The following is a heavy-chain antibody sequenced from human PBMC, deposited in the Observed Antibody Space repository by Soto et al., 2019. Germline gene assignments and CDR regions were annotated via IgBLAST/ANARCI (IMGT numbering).Heavy chain of an antibody. J-gene: IGHJ4*02. CDR1: GYSFTSYW. CDR2: IYPADSDT. Sequence: EVQLVQSRAEMKKPGESLKISCNASGYSFTSYWIGWVRQMPGKGLEWMGIIYPADSDTTYSPSFQGQVTISVDLSISTAYLHWSSLKASDTAMYFCARRHFPSSGRSNNYYFDYWGQGTLVTVSS. V-gene: IGHV5-51*03. CDR3: ARRHFPSSGRSNNYYFDY. D-gene: IGHD3-22*01.